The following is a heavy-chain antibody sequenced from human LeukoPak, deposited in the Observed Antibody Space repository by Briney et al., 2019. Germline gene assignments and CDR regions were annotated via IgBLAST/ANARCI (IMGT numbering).Heavy chain of an antibody. Sequence: GGSLRLSCAASGFTFSSYWMHWVRQAPGKGLVWVSRINSDGSSTSYADSVKGRFTISRDNAKNTLYLQMNSLRAEDTAVYYCAKGGVRILTGYPTYYFDYWGQGTLVTVSS. CDR3: AKGGVRILTGYPTYYFDY. CDR2: INSDGSST. CDR1: GFTFSSYW. J-gene: IGHJ4*02. D-gene: IGHD3-9*01. V-gene: IGHV3-74*01.